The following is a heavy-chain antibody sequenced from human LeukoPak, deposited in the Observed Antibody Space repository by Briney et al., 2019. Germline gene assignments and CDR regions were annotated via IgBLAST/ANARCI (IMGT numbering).Heavy chain of an antibody. CDR3: ARDLYYYDSSGYPTPFDY. CDR1: GFTFSSYS. V-gene: IGHV3-21*01. CDR2: ISSSSSYI. J-gene: IGHJ4*02. Sequence: GGSLRLSCAASGFTFSSYSMNWVRQAPGKGLEWVSSISSSSSYIYYADSVKGRFTISRDNAKNSLYLQMNSLRAEDTAAYYCARDLYYYDSSGYPTPFDYWGQGTLVTVSS. D-gene: IGHD3-22*01.